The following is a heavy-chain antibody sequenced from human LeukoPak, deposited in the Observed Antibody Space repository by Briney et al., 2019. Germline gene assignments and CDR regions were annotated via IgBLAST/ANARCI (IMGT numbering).Heavy chain of an antibody. D-gene: IGHD1-26*01. Sequence: SETLSLTCTVSGDSISSYFWSWIRQPPGRGLEWIGYIYYNERSNYNPSLRSRVSISIDTSKNQFSLKLNSVTAADSAVYYCARGGSSYYYYYYMDVWGKGTTVTVSS. V-gene: IGHV4-59*12. CDR3: ARGGSSYYYYYYMDV. J-gene: IGHJ6*03. CDR2: IYYNERS. CDR1: GDSISSYF.